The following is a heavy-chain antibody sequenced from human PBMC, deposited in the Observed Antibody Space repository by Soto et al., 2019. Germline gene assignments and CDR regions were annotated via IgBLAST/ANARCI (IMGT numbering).Heavy chain of an antibody. Sequence: EVQLLESGGGLVQPGGSLRLSCAASGFTFSSYAMSWVRQAPGKGLEWVSAISGSGGSTYYADSVKGRFTISRDNSKNTLYLQMNSLRAEDTAVDYCANGHGWYLVGYWGQGTLVTVSS. D-gene: IGHD6-19*01. V-gene: IGHV3-23*01. CDR1: GFTFSSYA. J-gene: IGHJ4*02. CDR3: ANGHGWYLVGY. CDR2: ISGSGGST.